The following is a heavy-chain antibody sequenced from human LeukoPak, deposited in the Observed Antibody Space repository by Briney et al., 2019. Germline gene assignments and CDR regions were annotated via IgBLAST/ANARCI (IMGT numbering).Heavy chain of an antibody. D-gene: IGHD6-13*01. CDR2: IYYSGST. CDR3: ARGGGYSSSWYRPPYYFDY. J-gene: IGHJ4*02. V-gene: IGHV4-39*01. CDR1: GGSICSSSYY. Sequence: SETLSLTXTVSGGSICSSSYYWGWIRQPPGKGLEWIGSIYYSGSTYYNPSLKSRVTISVDTSKNQFSLKLSSVTAADTAVYYCARGGGYSSSWYRPPYYFDYWGQGTLVTVSS.